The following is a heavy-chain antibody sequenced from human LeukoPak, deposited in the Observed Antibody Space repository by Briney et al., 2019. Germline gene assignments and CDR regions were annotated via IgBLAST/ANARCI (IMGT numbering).Heavy chain of an antibody. Sequence: GGSLRLSCAASGFTFSSYAMSWVRQAPGKGLEWVSAISGSGGSTYYADSVKGRFTISRDNSENTLYLQMDSLRAEDTAVYYCATGEDYQLPAFYYWGQGTLVTVSS. CDR2: ISGSGGST. V-gene: IGHV3-23*01. J-gene: IGHJ4*02. CDR1: GFTFSSYA. D-gene: IGHD2-2*01. CDR3: ATGEDYQLPAFYY.